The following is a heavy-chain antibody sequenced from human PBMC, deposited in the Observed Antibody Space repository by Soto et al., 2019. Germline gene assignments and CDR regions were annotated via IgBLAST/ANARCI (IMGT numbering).Heavy chain of an antibody. D-gene: IGHD3-22*01. CDR3: ARDPAHAYYYDSSGYYYDTWFDP. CDR2: IIPIFGTA. J-gene: IGHJ5*02. V-gene: IGHV1-69*13. CDR1: GGTFSSYA. Sequence: GASVKVSCKASGGTFSSYAISWVRQAPGQGLEWMGGIIPIFGTANYAQKFQGRVTITADESTSTAYMELGSLRSEDTAVYYCARDPAHAYYYDSSGYYYDTWFDPWGQGTLVTVSS.